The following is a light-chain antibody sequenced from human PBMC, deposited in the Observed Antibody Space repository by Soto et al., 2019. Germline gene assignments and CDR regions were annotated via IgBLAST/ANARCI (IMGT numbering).Light chain of an antibody. CDR3: QQYNNWPLT. CDR2: GTS. CDR1: QSVSSN. J-gene: IGKJ5*01. Sequence: EIVMTQSPVTLSVSPGERATLSCGASQSVSSNLAWYQQKPGQAPRLLIFGTSTRATGIPARFSGSGSGTEFTLTISSLQSEDFAVYWCQQYNNWPLTFGPGTRLEI. V-gene: IGKV3-15*01.